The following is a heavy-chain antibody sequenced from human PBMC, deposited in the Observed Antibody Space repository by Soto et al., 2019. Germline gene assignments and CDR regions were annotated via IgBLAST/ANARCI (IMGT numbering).Heavy chain of an antibody. V-gene: IGHV2-70*11. J-gene: IGHJ6*02. CDR3: ARTIAAAGIYYYGMDV. Sequence: SGPTLVNPTQTLTLTCTFSGFSLSTSGMCVSWIRQPPGKALEWLARIDWDDDKYYSTSLKTRLTISKDTSKNQVVLTMTNMDPVDTATYYCARTIAAAGIYYYGMDVWGHGTTVTGS. CDR1: GFSLSTSGMC. CDR2: IDWDDDK. D-gene: IGHD6-13*01.